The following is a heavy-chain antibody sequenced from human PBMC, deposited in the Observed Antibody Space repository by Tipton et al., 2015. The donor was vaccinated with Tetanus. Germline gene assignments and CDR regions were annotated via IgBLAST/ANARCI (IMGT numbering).Heavy chain of an antibody. Sequence: TLSLTCTLSSGSISSYYWSWIRQPAGKGLEWIGRVYNSGSTDYNPSLKSRLAMSLDTSKNQFSLKLSSVTAADTAVYYCARDHTRYSGSSVATFDSWGQGTMVTVSS. V-gene: IGHV4-4*07. CDR3: ARDHTRYSGSSVATFDS. CDR1: SGSISSYY. CDR2: VYNSGST. J-gene: IGHJ3*02. D-gene: IGHD6-6*01.